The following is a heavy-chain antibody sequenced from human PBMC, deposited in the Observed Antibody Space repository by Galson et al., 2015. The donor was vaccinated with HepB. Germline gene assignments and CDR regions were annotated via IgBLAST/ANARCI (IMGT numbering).Heavy chain of an antibody. D-gene: IGHD1-26*01. CDR2: ISYDGSNK. Sequence: SLRLSCAASGFTFSSYAMHWVRQAPGKGLEWVAVISYDGSNKYYADSVKGRFTISRDNSKNTLYLQMNSLRAEDTAVYYCARGGRGESGSYYGFDYWGQGTLVTVSA. CDR1: GFTFSSYA. V-gene: IGHV3-30*04. CDR3: ARGGRGESGSYYGFDY. J-gene: IGHJ4*02.